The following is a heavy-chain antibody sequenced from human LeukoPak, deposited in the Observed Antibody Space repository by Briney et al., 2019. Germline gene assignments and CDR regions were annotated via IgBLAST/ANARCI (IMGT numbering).Heavy chain of an antibody. CDR2: IYYSGST. Sequence: SETLSLTCAVSGYSISSSNWWGWIRQPPGKGLELIGYIYYSGSTYYNTSLKSRVTMLVDTTKNQFSLKLSSVTAVDTAVYYCARSHEEAFDIWGQGTMVTVSS. J-gene: IGHJ3*02. CDR1: GYSISSSNW. V-gene: IGHV4-28*01. CDR3: ARSHEEAFDI.